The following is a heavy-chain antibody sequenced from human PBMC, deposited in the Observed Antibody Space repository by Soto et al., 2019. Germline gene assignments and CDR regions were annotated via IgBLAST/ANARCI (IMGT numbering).Heavy chain of an antibody. CDR2: IYYSGST. CDR1: GGSISSYC. D-gene: IGHD3-10*01. J-gene: IGHJ6*02. CDR3: AREWRRITMVRGVINYYYYGMDV. V-gene: IGHV4-59*01. Sequence: SETLCLTCTVAGGSISSYCWSWIRKTTGKGLEWIGYIYYSGSTNYNPSLKSRVTISVDTSKNQFSLKLSSVTAADTAVYYCAREWRRITMVRGVINYYYYGMDVWGQGTTVTVSS.